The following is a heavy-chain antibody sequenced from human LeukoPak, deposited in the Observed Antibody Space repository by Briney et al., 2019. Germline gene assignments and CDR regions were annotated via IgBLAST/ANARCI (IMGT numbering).Heavy chain of an antibody. Sequence: SETLSLTCSVSGDSISTPSYYWGWIRQSPGKGLEWIASIYSTGNTYFNPSFKSRVTISVDTSKNQFSLKLSSVTAADTAVYYCASNYDSSGYESSVDAFDIWGQGTMVTVSS. J-gene: IGHJ3*02. CDR1: GDSISTPSYY. D-gene: IGHD3-22*01. CDR2: IYSTGNT. V-gene: IGHV4-39*01. CDR3: ASNYDSSGYESSVDAFDI.